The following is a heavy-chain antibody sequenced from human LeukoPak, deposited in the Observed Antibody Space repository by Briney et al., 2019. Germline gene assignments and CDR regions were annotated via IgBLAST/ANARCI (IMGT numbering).Heavy chain of an antibody. CDR1: GFTFSSYS. V-gene: IGHV3-21*01. CDR3: ARDSAYCGGDCYAGDDY. CDR2: ISSSSSYI. D-gene: IGHD2-21*02. Sequence: KPGGSLRLSCAASGFTFSSYSMNWVRQAPGKGLEWVSSISSSSSYIYYADSVKGRFTISRDNAKNSLYLQMNSLRAEDTAVYYCARDSAYCGGDCYAGDDYWGQGTLVTVSS. J-gene: IGHJ4*02.